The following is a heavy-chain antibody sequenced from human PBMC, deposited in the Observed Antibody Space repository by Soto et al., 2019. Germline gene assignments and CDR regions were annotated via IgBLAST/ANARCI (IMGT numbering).Heavy chain of an antibody. CDR1: GYSFTTYW. J-gene: IGHJ3*02. CDR2: IYPGDSDT. D-gene: IGHD3-22*01. V-gene: IGHV5-51*01. CDR3: ARRGAVVPGDAFDI. Sequence: GESLKISCKASGYSFTTYWIGWVRQMPGKGLEWMGIIYPGDSDTRYSPSFQGQVTISADKSISTPYLQWRSLKASDNAMYYCARRGAVVPGDAFDIWGQGTMVTVSS.